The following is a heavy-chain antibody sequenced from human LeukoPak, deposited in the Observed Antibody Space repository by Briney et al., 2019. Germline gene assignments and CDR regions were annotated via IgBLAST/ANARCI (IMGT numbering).Heavy chain of an antibody. Sequence: GGSLRLSCAAFVFCLWKYLRRGLRQAPGKGQKWVANMKQDETENYYLGSVKRRVTISTTNHKNILYLEMTSLRAEDTALYHCASVAYRRACWGQGTLVTVSS. V-gene: IGHV3-7*05. CDR1: VFCLWKYL. CDR3: ASVAYRRAC. D-gene: IGHD2-15*01. J-gene: IGHJ4*02. CDR2: MKQDETEN.